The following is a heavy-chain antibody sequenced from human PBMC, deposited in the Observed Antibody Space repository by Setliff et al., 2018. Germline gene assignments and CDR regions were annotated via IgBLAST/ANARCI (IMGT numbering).Heavy chain of an antibody. CDR2: IKQDGSDK. CDR1: GFTFSNHW. V-gene: IGHV3-7*03. CDR3: ARSETCHSTHCSPYDY. Sequence: PGGSLRLSCAASGFTFSNHWMTWVRQAPGKGLEWVANIKQDGSDKYYVGSVKGRFTISRDNAKNSLYLQMSSLRAEDTAVYYCARSETCHSTHCSPYDYWGQGTPVTSPQ. J-gene: IGHJ4*02. D-gene: IGHD2-2*01.